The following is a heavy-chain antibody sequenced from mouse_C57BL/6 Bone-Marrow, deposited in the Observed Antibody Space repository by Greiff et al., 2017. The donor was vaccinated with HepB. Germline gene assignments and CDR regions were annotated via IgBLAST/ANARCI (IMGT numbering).Heavy chain of an antibody. CDR1: GYAFSSSW. J-gene: IGHJ1*03. Sequence: VQLQQSGPELVKPGASVKISCKASGYAFSSSWMNWVKQRPGKGLEWIGRIYPGDGDTNYNGKFKGKATLTADKSSSTSYMQLSSLTSEDSAVYFCDVITTVVAPYFDVWGTGTTVTVAS. CDR2: IYPGDGDT. CDR3: DVITTVVAPYFDV. D-gene: IGHD1-1*01. V-gene: IGHV1-82*01.